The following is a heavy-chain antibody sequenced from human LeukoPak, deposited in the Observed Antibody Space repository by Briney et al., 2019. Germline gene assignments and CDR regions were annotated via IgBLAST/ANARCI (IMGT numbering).Heavy chain of an antibody. D-gene: IGHD6-19*01. CDR1: GYTFTGYY. CDR2: INAGNGNT. J-gene: IGHJ5*02. CDR3: ARDSSGWYEGRDWFDP. Sequence: ASVKVPCKASGYTFTGYYMHWVRQAPGQRLEWMGLINAGNGNTKYSQKFQGRVTITRDTSASTAYMELSSLRSEDTAVYYCARDSSGWYEGRDWFDPWGQGTLVTVSS. V-gene: IGHV1-3*01.